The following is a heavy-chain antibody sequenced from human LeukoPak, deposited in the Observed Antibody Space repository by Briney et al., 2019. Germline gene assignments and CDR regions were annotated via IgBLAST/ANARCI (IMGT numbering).Heavy chain of an antibody. CDR1: GGSISSYY. Sequence: SETLSLTCTVSGGSISSYYWSWIRQPPGKGLEWIGYIYYSGSTNYNPSLKSRVTISVDTSKNQFSLKLSSVTAADTAVYYCARGDTAMVTGYYYGMDVWGQGTTATVSS. CDR3: ARGDTAMVTGYYYGMDV. V-gene: IGHV4-59*01. CDR2: IYYSGST. D-gene: IGHD5-18*01. J-gene: IGHJ6*02.